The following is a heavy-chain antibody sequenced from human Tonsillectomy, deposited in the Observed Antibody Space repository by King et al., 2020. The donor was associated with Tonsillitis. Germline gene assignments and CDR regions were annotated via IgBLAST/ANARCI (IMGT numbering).Heavy chain of an antibody. D-gene: IGHD5-24*01. CDR2: ISAYNGNT. CDR1: GYTFTSYG. CDR3: ARVEMATPRVLMKSVYGMDV. Sequence: QLVQSGAEVKKPGASVKVSCKASGYTFTSYGISWVRQAPGQGLEWMGWISAYNGNTNYAQKLQGRVTMTTDTSTSTAYMELRSLRSDDTAVYYCARVEMATPRVLMKSVYGMDVWGQGTTVTVSS. J-gene: IGHJ6*02. V-gene: IGHV1-18*01.